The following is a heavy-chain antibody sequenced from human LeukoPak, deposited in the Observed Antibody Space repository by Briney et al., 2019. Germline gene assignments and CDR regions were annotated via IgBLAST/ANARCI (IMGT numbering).Heavy chain of an antibody. J-gene: IGHJ5*02. CDR2: VSAYNGNT. D-gene: IGHD2-2*01. V-gene: IGHV1-18*01. Sequence: ASVKVSCKASGYTFTSYGISWVRQAPGQGLEWMGWVSAYNGNTNYAQKLQGRVTMTTDTSTSTAYMELRSLRSDDTAVYYCARDGGHCSSASCYSYWFDPWSQGTLVTVSS. CDR1: GYTFTSYG. CDR3: ARDGGHCSSASCYSYWFDP.